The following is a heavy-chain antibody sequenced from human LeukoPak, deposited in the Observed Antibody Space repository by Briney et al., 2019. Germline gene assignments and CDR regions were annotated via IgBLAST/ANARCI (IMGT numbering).Heavy chain of an antibody. CDR2: ISGSGGST. Sequence: GGSLRLSCAASGFTFSSYAMSWVRQAPGKGLEWVSSISGSGGSTYYADSVKGRFTISRDNAKNSLYLQMNSLRAEDAAVYYCVRWGSGNYYRYFDYWGQGTQVTVSS. J-gene: IGHJ4*02. CDR1: GFTFSSYA. V-gene: IGHV3-23*01. CDR3: VRWGSGNYYRYFDY. D-gene: IGHD3-10*01.